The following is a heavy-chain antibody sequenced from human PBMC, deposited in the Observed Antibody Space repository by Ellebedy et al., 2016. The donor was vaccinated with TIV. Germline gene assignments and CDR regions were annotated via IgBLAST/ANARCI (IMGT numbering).Heavy chain of an antibody. CDR1: GYTFTTYA. CDR2: INAGNGDT. V-gene: IGHV1-3*01. Sequence: AASVKVSCKASGYTFTTYAMHWVRQAPGQRLEWMGWINAGNGDTKYSQKFQGRVTITRDTSASTDCMELSSLRSEDTAVYYCARGLSRRCMEGFYWGQGTLVTVSS. CDR3: ARGLSRRCMEGFY. D-gene: IGHD2-8*01. J-gene: IGHJ4*02.